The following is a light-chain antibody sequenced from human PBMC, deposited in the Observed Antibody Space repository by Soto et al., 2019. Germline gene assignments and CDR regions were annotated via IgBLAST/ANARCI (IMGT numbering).Light chain of an antibody. Sequence: SYELTQTPSVSVAPGQTAMITCVGNNIGSKSVHWYQQKPGQAPVLVVHDDDDRPSGIPERFSGSKSGDMATLAINRVEAGDEADYYCQVWDGSSEHVVFGGGTKLTVL. CDR2: DDD. CDR1: NIGSKS. V-gene: IGLV3-21*02. J-gene: IGLJ2*01. CDR3: QVWDGSSEHVV.